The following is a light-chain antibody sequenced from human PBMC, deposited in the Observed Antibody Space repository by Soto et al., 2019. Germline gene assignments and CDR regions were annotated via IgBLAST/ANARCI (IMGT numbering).Light chain of an antibody. CDR2: SAS. CDR3: QQSYSTTWT. V-gene: IGKV1-9*01. CDR1: QALSNY. Sequence: DIQLTQSPSVLSASVGDTVTITCRASQALSNYLAWYQQKPGKAPDLLIYSASTLQSGVPSRFSGSGSETDFTLTISSLQPEDVATYSCQQSYSTTWTFGQGTKVDIK. J-gene: IGKJ1*01.